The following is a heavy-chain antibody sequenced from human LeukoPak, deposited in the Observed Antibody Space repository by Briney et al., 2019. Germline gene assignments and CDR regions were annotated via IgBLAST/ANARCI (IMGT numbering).Heavy chain of an antibody. V-gene: IGHV3-21*04. D-gene: IGHD4-23*01. Sequence: PGGSLRLSCAASGFTFNIYSMNWVRQAPGKGLEWVSRITSSSHYIYYADSVKGRFTISRDNAKNSLYLDMSSLRADDTAVYYCARVLNGGNGAVFSDYWGQGTLVTVSS. CDR1: GFTFNIYS. J-gene: IGHJ4*02. CDR3: ARVLNGGNGAVFSDY. CDR2: ITSSSHYI.